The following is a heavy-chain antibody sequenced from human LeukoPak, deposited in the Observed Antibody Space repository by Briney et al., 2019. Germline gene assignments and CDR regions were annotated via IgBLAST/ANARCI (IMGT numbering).Heavy chain of an antibody. D-gene: IGHD2-15*01. CDR1: GGSISSSNW. V-gene: IGHV4-4*02. J-gene: IGHJ4*02. CDR3: ARMVVAAPFFDY. CDR2: IYHSGST. Sequence: SGTLSLTCAVSGGSISSSNWWSWVRQPPGKGLEWIGEIYHSGSTNYNPSLKSRVTISVGKSKNQFSLKLSSVTAADTAVYYCARMVVAAPFFDYWGQGTLVTVSS.